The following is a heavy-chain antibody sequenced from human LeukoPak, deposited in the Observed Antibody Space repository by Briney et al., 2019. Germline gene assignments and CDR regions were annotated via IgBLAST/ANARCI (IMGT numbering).Heavy chain of an antibody. D-gene: IGHD6-6*01. J-gene: IGHJ3*02. V-gene: IGHV3-48*01. CDR3: ARSRIAARPDAFDI. CDR2: ISSSSSTI. CDR1: GFTFSSYS. Sequence: PGGSLRLSCAASGFTFSSYSMNWVRQAPGKGLEWVSYISSSSSTIYYADSVKGRFTISRDNAKNSLYLQMNSLRAEDTAVYYCARSRIAARPDAFDIWGQGTMVTVSS.